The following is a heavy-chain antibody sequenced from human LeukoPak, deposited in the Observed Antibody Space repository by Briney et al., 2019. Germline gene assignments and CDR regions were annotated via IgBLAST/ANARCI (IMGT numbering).Heavy chain of an antibody. D-gene: IGHD1-26*01. V-gene: IGHV3-21*01. Sequence: PGGSLRLSCAASGFTFSTYSMNWVRQAPGKGLEWVSSISSSSSYIYYADSVKGRFTISRDNAKNSLYLQMNSLRAEDTAVYYCATLIGGSVDTVMDVWGKGTTVTVSS. CDR2: ISSSSSYI. CDR3: ATLIGGSVDTVMDV. J-gene: IGHJ6*03. CDR1: GFTFSTYS.